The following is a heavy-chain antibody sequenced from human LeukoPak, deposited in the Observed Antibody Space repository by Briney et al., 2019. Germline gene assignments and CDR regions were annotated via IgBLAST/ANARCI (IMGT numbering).Heavy chain of an antibody. J-gene: IGHJ4*02. CDR1: GGSISSSSYY. Sequence: PSETLSLTCTVSGGSISSSSYYWGWIRQPPGKGLEWIGSIYYSGSTYYNPSLKSRVTISVDTSKNQFSLKLSSVTAADTAVYYCARGGAAGYFFDYWGQGTLVTASS. CDR3: ARGGAAGYFFDY. CDR2: IYYSGST. D-gene: IGHD6-13*01. V-gene: IGHV4-39*07.